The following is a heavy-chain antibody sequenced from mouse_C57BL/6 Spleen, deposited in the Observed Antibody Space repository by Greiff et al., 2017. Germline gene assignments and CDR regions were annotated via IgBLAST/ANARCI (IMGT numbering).Heavy chain of an antibody. D-gene: IGHD1-1*01. J-gene: IGHJ4*01. Sequence: EVQLQQSGPELVKPGASVKMSCKASGYTFTDYNMHWVKQSHGKSLEWIGYINPNNGGTSYNQKFKGKATLTVNKSSSTAYMGLRRLTSEDSAVYYCARGTTTVVANYYAMDYWGQGTSVTVSS. CDR3: ARGTTTVVANYYAMDY. CDR2: INPNNGGT. CDR1: GYTFTDYN. V-gene: IGHV1-22*01.